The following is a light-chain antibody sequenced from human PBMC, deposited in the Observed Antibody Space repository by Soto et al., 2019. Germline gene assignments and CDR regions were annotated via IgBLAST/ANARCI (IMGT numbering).Light chain of an antibody. CDR3: QQYNTYAWT. CDR1: QSISGS. V-gene: IGKV1-5*01. Sequence: DIQMTQSPSTLSASVADTVTITCRASQSISGSLAWYQQKPGGPPNLLIYDASSLQSGVPSRFSGSGSGTEFTLTISSLQPDDFATYYCQQYNTYAWTFGQGTKVDIK. J-gene: IGKJ1*01. CDR2: DAS.